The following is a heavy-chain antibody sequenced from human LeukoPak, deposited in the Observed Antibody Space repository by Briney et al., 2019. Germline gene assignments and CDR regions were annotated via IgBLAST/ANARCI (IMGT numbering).Heavy chain of an antibody. Sequence: SQTLSLTCAISGDSVSSKIAAWNWIRQSPSRGLEWLGRTYYRSQWYNEYEPSVRSRIIITTDTSANHVSLQLNSVTPEDTAAYYCTRELGGFDHWGQGTLVTVSS. V-gene: IGHV6-1*01. D-gene: IGHD3-16*01. J-gene: IGHJ4*02. CDR2: TYYRSQWYN. CDR3: TRELGGFDH. CDR1: GDSVSSKIAA.